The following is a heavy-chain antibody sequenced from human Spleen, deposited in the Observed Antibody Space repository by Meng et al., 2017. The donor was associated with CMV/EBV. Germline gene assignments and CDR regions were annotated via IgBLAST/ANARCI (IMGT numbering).Heavy chain of an antibody. CDR1: GFIFRNYT. J-gene: IGHJ6*02. CDR2: ISSRRSYM. V-gene: IGHV3-21*01. CDR3: ARGECSITSCSTYSYYGMDV. D-gene: IGHD2-2*02. Sequence: GESLKISCAASGFIFRNYTMNWVRQAPWKGLEWVSSISSRRSYMYYADSAKGRFTISRDNAKNSLYLQMDSLRAGDTAVYYCARGECSITSCSTYSYYGMDVWGQGTTVTVSS.